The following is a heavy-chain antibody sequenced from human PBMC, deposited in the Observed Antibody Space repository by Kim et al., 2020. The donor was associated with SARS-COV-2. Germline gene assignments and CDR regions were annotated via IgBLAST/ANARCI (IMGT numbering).Heavy chain of an antibody. CDR1: GGTFSSYA. J-gene: IGHJ6*02. CDR2: IIPIFGTA. V-gene: IGHV1-69*13. Sequence: SVKVSCKASGGTFSSYAISWVRQAPGQGLEWMGGIIPIFGTANYAQKFQGRVTITADESTSTAYMELSSLRSEDTAVYYCASGIAARRVSYYYYGMDVWGQGTTVTVSS. CDR3: ASGIAARRVSYYYYGMDV. D-gene: IGHD6-6*01.